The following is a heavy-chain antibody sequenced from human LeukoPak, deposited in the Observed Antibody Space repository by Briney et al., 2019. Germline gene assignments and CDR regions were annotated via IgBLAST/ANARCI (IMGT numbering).Heavy chain of an antibody. V-gene: IGHV1-46*01. Sequence: AAVKVSCKASGYTFTSYYMHWVRQAPGQGLEWMGIINPSGGSTSYAQKFQGRVTMTRDMSTSTVYMELSSLRSEDTAVYYCASDPIDITMVRGVIRRGGFCDYWGQGTLVTVSS. D-gene: IGHD3-10*01. CDR3: ASDPIDITMVRGVIRRGGFCDY. CDR2: INPSGGST. CDR1: GYTFTSYY. J-gene: IGHJ4*02.